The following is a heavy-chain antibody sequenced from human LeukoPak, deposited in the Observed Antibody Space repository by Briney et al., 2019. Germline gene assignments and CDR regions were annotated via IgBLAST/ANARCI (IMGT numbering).Heavy chain of an antibody. CDR1: GDSVSSNSAT. V-gene: IGHV6-1*01. J-gene: IGHJ5*02. CDR2: TYYRSKGYS. CDR3: ARDPPPPGRIWFDP. Sequence: SQTLSLTCAISGDSVSSNSATWNWIRQSPSRGLEWLGRTYYRSKGYSDYALSVNSRMTITADTSKNQFSLHLNSVTLEDTAVYYCARDPPPPGRIWFDPWGQGTLVTVSS. D-gene: IGHD1-26*01.